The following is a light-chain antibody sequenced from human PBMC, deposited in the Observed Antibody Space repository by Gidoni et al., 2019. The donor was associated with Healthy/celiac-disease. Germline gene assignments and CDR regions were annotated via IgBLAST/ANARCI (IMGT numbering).Light chain of an antibody. CDR1: QDISNY. CDR3: QKYDNLPY. Sequence: DIQMTQSPSSLSASVGDRVTITCQASQDISNYLNWYQQKPGKAPKLLIYDASNLETGGPSRFSGSGSGTDFTFTISSLQPEDIATYYCQKYDNLPYFGQGTRLEIK. J-gene: IGKJ5*01. CDR2: DAS. V-gene: IGKV1-33*01.